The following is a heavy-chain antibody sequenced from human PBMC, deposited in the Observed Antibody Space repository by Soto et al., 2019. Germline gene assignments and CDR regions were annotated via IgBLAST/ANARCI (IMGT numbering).Heavy chain of an antibody. J-gene: IGHJ4*02. CDR3: ATIDADGYLGNY. CDR2: IIPIFGTT. D-gene: IGHD3-22*01. Sequence: GASVKVSCKASGGTFSSYAISWVRQAPGQGLEWMGGIIPIFGTTIYAQKFQGRVTMTEDTSTDTAYMELSSLRSEDTAVYYCATIDADGYLGNYWGQGTLVTVSS. V-gene: IGHV1-69*06. CDR1: GGTFSSYA.